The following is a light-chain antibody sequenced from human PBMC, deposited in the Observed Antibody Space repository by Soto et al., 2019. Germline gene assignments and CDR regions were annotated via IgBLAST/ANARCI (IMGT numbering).Light chain of an antibody. CDR2: EGN. CDR3: CSYAGSTSDVV. CDR1: SSDVGSYDL. Sequence: QSALTQPASVSGSPGRSITISCTGTSSDVGSYDLVSWYQHHPVKAPKLMIYEGNKRPSGVSNRFSGSKSGNTASLTISGLQAEDEADYYCCSYAGSTSDVVFGGGTKVTVL. V-gene: IGLV2-23*01. J-gene: IGLJ2*01.